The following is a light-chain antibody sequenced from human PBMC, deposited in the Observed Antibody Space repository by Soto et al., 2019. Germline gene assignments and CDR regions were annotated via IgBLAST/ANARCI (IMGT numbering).Light chain of an antibody. CDR3: QQYYHWPRT. CDR1: QGISNY. J-gene: IGKJ1*01. V-gene: IGKV3-15*01. CDR2: AAS. Sequence: MTQSPSSLSASVGDRVTITCRASQGISNYLAWYQQKPGQAPRLLIYAASTRATGIPARFSGSGSGTDFILTITSLQSEDFAVYYCQQYYHWPRTFGQGTKVDIK.